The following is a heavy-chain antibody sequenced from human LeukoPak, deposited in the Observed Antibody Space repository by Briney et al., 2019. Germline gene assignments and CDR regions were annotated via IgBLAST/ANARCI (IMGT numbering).Heavy chain of an antibody. CDR2: IYHSGST. CDR1: GGSISSSNW. V-gene: IGHV4-4*02. Sequence: PSETLSLTCAVSGGSISSSNWWSWVRQPPGKGLEWIGEIYHSGSTNYNPSLKSRVTISVDKSKNQFSLKLSSVTAADTAVYYCARSNYDILTGFRSWGQGTLVTVSS. D-gene: IGHD3-9*01. J-gene: IGHJ5*02. CDR3: ARSNYDILTGFRS.